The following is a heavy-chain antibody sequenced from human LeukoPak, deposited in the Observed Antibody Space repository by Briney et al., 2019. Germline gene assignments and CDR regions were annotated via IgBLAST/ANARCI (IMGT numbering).Heavy chain of an antibody. CDR2: MNPNNGFT. J-gene: IGHJ4*02. D-gene: IGHD3-16*01. CDR3: ARVPRELGAY. Sequence: GASVKVSCKASGYTFTNYDINWVRQATGQGLEWMGYMNPNNGFTTYAQKFQGRVTMTRDTSISTAYMELSSLRSDDTAVYYCARVPRELGAYWGQGTLVTVSS. CDR1: GYTFTNYD. V-gene: IGHV1-8*01.